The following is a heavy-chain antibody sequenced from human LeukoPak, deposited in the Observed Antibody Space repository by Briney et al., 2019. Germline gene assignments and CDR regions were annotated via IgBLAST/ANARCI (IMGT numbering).Heavy chain of an antibody. J-gene: IGHJ4*02. CDR1: GYTFIGYY. CDR2: INPNSGGT. Sequence: GASVKVSCKASGYTFIGYYVHWVRQAPGQGLEWMGWINPNSGGTNYAQKFQGRVTMTRDTSVSTAYMELSRLRSDDTAVYYCARWGFSGGYYGEYYFDYWGQGTLVTVSS. V-gene: IGHV1-2*02. CDR3: ARWGFSGGYYGEYYFDY. D-gene: IGHD3-22*01.